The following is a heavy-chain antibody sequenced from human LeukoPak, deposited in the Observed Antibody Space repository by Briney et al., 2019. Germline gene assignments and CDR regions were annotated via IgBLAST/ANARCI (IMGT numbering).Heavy chain of an antibody. CDR2: INPNSGGT. V-gene: IGHV1-2*02. CDR3: ARGRGYSYGYGDFDY. Sequence: ASVKVSCKASGYTFTGYYMHWVRQAPGQGLEWMGWINPNSGGTNYAQKLQGRVTMTTDTSMSTAYMELRSLRSDDTAVYYCARGRGYSYGYGDFDYWGQGTLVTVSS. J-gene: IGHJ4*02. CDR1: GYTFTGYY. D-gene: IGHD5-18*01.